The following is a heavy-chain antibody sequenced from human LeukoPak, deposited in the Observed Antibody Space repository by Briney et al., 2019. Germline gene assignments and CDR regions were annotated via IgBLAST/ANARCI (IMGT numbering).Heavy chain of an antibody. J-gene: IGHJ5*02. Sequence: PGGSLRLSCAASGFTFDDYGMSWVRQAPGKGLEWVSGINWNGGSTGYAVSVKGRFTISRDNAKNSLYLQRNSLRAEDTALYHCARGYYYGSGSSDGWFDPWGQGTLVTVSS. CDR2: INWNGGST. D-gene: IGHD3-10*01. CDR1: GFTFDDYG. CDR3: ARGYYYGSGSSDGWFDP. V-gene: IGHV3-20*01.